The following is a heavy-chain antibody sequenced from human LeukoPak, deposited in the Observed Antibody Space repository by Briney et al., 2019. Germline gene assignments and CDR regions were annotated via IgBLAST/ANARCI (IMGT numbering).Heavy chain of an antibody. V-gene: IGHV3-74*01. CDR3: ARGPDYSGGDY. CDR2: INTDGSST. Sequence: GGSLRLSCAASGFTFSSYWMHWVRQAPGKGLVWVSRINTDGSSTSYADSVKGRFTISRDNAKNTLYLQMNSLRAEDTAVYYCARGPDYSGGDYWGQGTLVTVSS. D-gene: IGHD3-10*01. J-gene: IGHJ4*02. CDR1: GFTFSSYW.